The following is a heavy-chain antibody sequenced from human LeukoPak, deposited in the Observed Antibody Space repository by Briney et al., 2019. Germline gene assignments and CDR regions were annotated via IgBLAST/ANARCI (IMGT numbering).Heavy chain of an antibody. D-gene: IGHD2-8*01. CDR3: ARDAAQYCTNGVCSRVSWFDP. V-gene: IGHV4-30-2*01. CDR1: GGSISSGGYY. J-gene: IGHJ5*02. Sequence: PSETLSLTCTVSGGSISSGGYYWSWIRQPPGKGLEWIGYIYHSGSTYYNPSLKSRVTISVDRSKNQFSLKLSSVTAADTAVYYCARDAAQYCTNGVCSRVSWFDPWGQGTLVTVSS. CDR2: IYHSGST.